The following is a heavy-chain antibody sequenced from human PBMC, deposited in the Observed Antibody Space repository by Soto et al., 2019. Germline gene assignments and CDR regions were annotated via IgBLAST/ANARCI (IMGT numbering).Heavy chain of an antibody. CDR1: GFTFSSYG. V-gene: IGHV3-30*18. D-gene: IGHD3-10*01. J-gene: IGHJ2*01. CDR2: ISYDGSNK. Sequence: QVQLVESGGGVVQPGRSLRLSCAASGFTFSSYGMHWVRQAPGKGLEWVAVISYDGSNKYYADSVKGRFTISRDNSKNTLYLPMNSLRAEDTAVYYCAKPPGYGSGSPDWYFDLWGRGTLVTVSS. CDR3: AKPPGYGSGSPDWYFDL.